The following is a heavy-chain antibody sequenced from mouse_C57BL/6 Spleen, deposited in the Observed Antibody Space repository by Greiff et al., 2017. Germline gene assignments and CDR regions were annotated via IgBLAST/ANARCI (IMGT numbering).Heavy chain of an antibody. V-gene: IGHV1-64*01. CDR2: IHPNSGST. D-gene: IGHD2-2*01. Sequence: QVQLQQPGAELVKPGASVKLSCKASGYTFTSYWMHWVKQRPGQGLEWIGMIHPNSGSTNYNEKFKSKATLTVDKSSSTAYMQLSSLTSEDSAVYYGARGAYGYDRFAYWGQGTLVTVSA. CDR3: ARGAYGYDRFAY. CDR1: GYTFTSYW. J-gene: IGHJ3*01.